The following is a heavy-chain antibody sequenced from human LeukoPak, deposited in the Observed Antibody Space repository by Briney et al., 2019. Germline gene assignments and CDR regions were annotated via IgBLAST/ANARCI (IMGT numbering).Heavy chain of an antibody. CDR2: ISGSGATT. D-gene: IGHD1-7*01. V-gene: IGHV3-23*01. Sequence: PGGSLRLSCAASGFTFSTYTMTWVRQVPAKGLEWVSVISGSGATTYYAESAKGRFTISRDNSKNTVYLQMNSLRAEDTAVYYCAKRHGISGTTTRAAVYWGQGTLVTVSS. J-gene: IGHJ4*02. CDR1: GFTFSTYT. CDR3: AKRHGISGTTTRAAVY.